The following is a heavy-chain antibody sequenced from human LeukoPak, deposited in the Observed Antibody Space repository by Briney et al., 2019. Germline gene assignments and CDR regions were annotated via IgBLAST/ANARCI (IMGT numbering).Heavy chain of an antibody. Sequence: GASVKVSCKASGYTFTSYYMHWVRQAPGQGLEWMGWINPNSGGTNYAQKFQGRVTMTRDTSISTAYMELSRLRSDDTAVYYCATYGSGSQYYFDYWGQGTLVTVSS. V-gene: IGHV1-2*02. CDR2: INPNSGGT. CDR3: ATYGSGSQYYFDY. D-gene: IGHD3-10*01. J-gene: IGHJ4*02. CDR1: GYTFTSYY.